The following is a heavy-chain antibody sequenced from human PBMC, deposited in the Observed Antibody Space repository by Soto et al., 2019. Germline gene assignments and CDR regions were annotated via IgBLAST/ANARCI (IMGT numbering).Heavy chain of an antibody. CDR3: VRDLDIAMARLPLNYYYGMDV. CDR1: GYTFTSYA. Sequence: ASVKVSWKASGYTFTSYAMHWVRQAPGQRLEWMGWINAGNGNTKYSQKFQGRVTITRDTSASTAYMELSSLRSEDTAVYHFVRDLDIAMARLPLNYYYGMDVWGQGTTVTVSS. J-gene: IGHJ6*02. V-gene: IGHV1-3*01. CDR2: INAGNGNT. D-gene: IGHD5-18*01.